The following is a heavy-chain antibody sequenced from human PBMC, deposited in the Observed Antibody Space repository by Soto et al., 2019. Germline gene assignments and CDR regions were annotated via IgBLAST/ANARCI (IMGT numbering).Heavy chain of an antibody. CDR2: IWYDGSNK. J-gene: IGHJ6*02. D-gene: IGHD3-22*01. Sequence: PGGSLRLSCAASGFTFSSYGMHWVRQAPGKGLEWVAVIWYDGSNKYYADSVKGRFTISRDNSKNTLYPQMNSLRAEDTAVYYCAKLVYSWDPYYDSSGYYSGYYYYGMDVWGQGTTVTVSS. V-gene: IGHV3-30*02. CDR3: AKLVYSWDPYYDSSGYYSGYYYYGMDV. CDR1: GFTFSSYG.